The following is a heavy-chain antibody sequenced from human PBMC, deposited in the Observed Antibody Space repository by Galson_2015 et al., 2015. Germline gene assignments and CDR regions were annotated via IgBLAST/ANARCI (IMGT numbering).Heavy chain of an antibody. Sequence: SLRLSCAASGFTFSSYAMTWVRQAPGKGLEWVSVISVGGGTIYYADSVKARFSISRENSRNTLYLQMNSLRAEDTAVYYCAKTFGYCSGNSCSLSTQTYGLDVWGLGTTVIVSS. CDR3: AKTFGYCSGNSCSLSTQTYGLDV. V-gene: IGHV3-23*01. J-gene: IGHJ6*02. CDR2: ISVGGGTI. D-gene: IGHD2-15*01. CDR1: GFTFSSYA.